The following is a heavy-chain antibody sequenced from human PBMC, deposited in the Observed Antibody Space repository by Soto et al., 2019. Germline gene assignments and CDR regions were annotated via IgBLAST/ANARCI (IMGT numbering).Heavy chain of an antibody. J-gene: IGHJ3*02. CDR3: ARGGWGYDAFDI. CDR1: GFTFSSYG. Sequence: GGSLRLSCAASGFTFSSYGMHWVRQAPGKGLEWVEVIWYDGSNKYYADSVKGRFTISRDNSKNTLYLQMNSLRAEDTAVYYCARGGWGYDAFDIWGQGTMVTVSS. D-gene: IGHD7-27*01. CDR2: IWYDGSNK. V-gene: IGHV3-33*08.